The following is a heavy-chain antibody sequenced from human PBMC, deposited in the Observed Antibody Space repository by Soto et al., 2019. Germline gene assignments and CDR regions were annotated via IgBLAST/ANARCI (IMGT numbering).Heavy chain of an antibody. D-gene: IGHD2-15*01. J-gene: IGHJ6*02. V-gene: IGHV4-4*02. CDR2: ISHTGNT. CDR3: ARAGRGYCSGFSCDSGLYGMDV. CDR1: GDSISSRNW. Sequence: QVQLQESGPGLVKPSGTLSLTCAVSGDSISSRNWWSWVRQPPGKGLEWIGEISHTGNTNYNPSLKSRVTISVDKSKNQFSLKLSSVTAADTAVYYCARAGRGYCSGFSCDSGLYGMDVWGQGTTVTVSS.